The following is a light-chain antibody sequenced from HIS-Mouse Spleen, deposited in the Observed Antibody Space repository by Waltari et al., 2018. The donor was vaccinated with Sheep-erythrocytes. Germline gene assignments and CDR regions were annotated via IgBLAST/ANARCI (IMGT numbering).Light chain of an antibody. CDR1: SSDVGSYNL. J-gene: IGLJ3*02. V-gene: IGLV2-23*01. CDR3: CSYAGSSTPWV. CDR2: EGS. Sequence: QSALTQPASVSGSPGQSITISCTGTSSDVGSYNLVSWYQQHPGKAPKLMIYEGSKRPSGVPNPFSGSKSGNTASLTISGLQAEDEADYYCCSYAGSSTPWVFGGGTKLTVL.